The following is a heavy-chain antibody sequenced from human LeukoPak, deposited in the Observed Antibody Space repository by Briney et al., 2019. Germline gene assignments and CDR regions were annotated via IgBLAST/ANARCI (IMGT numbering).Heavy chain of an antibody. CDR2: IYYSGSS. Sequence: SQTLSLTCTVSGGSINNGGYYWRWIRQHPGKGLEWIGYIYYSGSSYYNPSLRSRVTISVDTSKDHFSLKLSSVTVADTAVYYCARNRDGCNSFDYWGQGTLVTVSS. D-gene: IGHD5-24*01. CDR3: ARNRDGCNSFDY. V-gene: IGHV4-31*03. CDR1: GGSINNGGYY. J-gene: IGHJ4*02.